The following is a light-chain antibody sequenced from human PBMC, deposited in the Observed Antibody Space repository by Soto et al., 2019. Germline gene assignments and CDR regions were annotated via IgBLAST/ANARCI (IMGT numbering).Light chain of an antibody. J-gene: IGLJ3*02. V-gene: IGLV2-11*01. CDR3: SSYAVSYTWV. Sequence: QSALTQPRSVSGSPGQSVTISCTGTSSDVGGYNYVSWYQQHPGKAPKLMIYYVSKRPSGVPDRFSGSKSGNTASLTISGLQAEDEADYYCSSYAVSYTWVFGGGTKVTVL. CDR2: YVS. CDR1: SSDVGGYNY.